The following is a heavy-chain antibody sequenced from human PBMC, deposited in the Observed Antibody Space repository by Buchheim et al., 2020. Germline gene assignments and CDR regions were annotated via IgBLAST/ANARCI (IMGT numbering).Heavy chain of an antibody. J-gene: IGHJ6*02. CDR2: IYTSGST. Sequence: QVQLQESGPGLVKPSQTLSLTCTVSGGSISSGSYYWSWIRQPAGKGLEWIGRIYTSGSTNYNPSLKSRVTISVDTSKNQFSLKLSSVTAADTAVYYCASHVVTVLDYYYYGMDVWGQGTT. CDR1: GGSISSGSYY. CDR3: ASHVVTVLDYYYYGMDV. D-gene: IGHD3-22*01. V-gene: IGHV4-61*02.